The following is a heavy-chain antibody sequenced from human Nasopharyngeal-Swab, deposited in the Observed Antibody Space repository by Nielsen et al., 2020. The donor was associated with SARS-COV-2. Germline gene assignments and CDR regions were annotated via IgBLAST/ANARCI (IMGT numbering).Heavy chain of an antibody. D-gene: IGHD3-22*01. Sequence: ASVKVSCKTSGSTFTDYYIHWVRQVPGQGLEWVGCINPYSGDTKYAQKFQGRVTVTRDTSRSTAYIELSRLRSDDTAVYYCARDYYDNYDSDYWGQGTLVTVSS. V-gene: IGHV1-2*02. CDR1: GSTFTDYY. CDR2: INPYSGDT. CDR3: ARDYYDNYDSDY. J-gene: IGHJ4*02.